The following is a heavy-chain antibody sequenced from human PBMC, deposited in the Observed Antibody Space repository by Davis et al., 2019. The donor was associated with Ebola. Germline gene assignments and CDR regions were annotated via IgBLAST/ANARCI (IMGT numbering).Heavy chain of an antibody. D-gene: IGHD3-10*01. J-gene: IGHJ6*04. CDR2: VWHDGTKK. CDR1: GFVFSSYG. Sequence: PGGSLRLSCAASGFVFSSYGMHWVRQAPGRGLEWVAVVWHDGTKKFYAESVKGRFNISRDNSKNTLYLQMNSLRAEDTAVYYCTRYFYGDYEDYSYYFGVDVWGRGTAVTVSS. CDR3: TRYFYGDYEDYSYYFGVDV. V-gene: IGHV3-33*01.